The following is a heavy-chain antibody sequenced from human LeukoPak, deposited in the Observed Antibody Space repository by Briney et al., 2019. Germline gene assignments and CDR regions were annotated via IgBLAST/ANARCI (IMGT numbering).Heavy chain of an antibody. CDR3: ARDVSATISPLPDY. Sequence: ASVKVSCKASGYTFTGYYMHWVRQAPGQGLEWMGRIIPILGIANYAQKFQGRVTITADKSTSTAYMELSSLRSEDTAVYYCARDVSATISPLPDYWGQGTLVTVSS. V-gene: IGHV1-69*04. J-gene: IGHJ4*02. CDR1: GYTFTGYY. CDR2: IIPILGIA. D-gene: IGHD5-12*01.